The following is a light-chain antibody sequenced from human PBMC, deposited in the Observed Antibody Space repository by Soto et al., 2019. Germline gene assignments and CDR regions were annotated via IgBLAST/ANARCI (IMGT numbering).Light chain of an antibody. Sequence: QSVLTQPASVSGSPGQSITISCTGTSSDVGSYNLVSWYQNHPGKAPKLIIYEGSKRPSGVSNRFSGSKSGNTASLTISGLQVEDEADYYCCSYAGSGTLVFGGGTKVTVL. CDR1: SSDVGSYNL. CDR3: CSYAGSGTLV. CDR2: EGS. J-gene: IGLJ3*02. V-gene: IGLV2-23*01.